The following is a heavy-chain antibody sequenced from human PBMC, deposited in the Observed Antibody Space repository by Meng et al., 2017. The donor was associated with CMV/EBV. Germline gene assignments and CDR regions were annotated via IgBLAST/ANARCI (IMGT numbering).Heavy chain of an antibody. V-gene: IGHV3-7*01. CDR2: IKQDGSEK. Sequence: GESLKISCAASGFTFNSYWMSWVRQAPGKGLEWVANIKQDGSEKYYVDSVKGRFTISRDNAKNSLYLQMNSLRAEDTAVYYCARDRGYCSSTSCRYWYFDLWGRGTLVTVSS. D-gene: IGHD2-2*01. CDR3: ARDRGYCSSTSCRYWYFDL. J-gene: IGHJ2*01. CDR1: GFTFNSYW.